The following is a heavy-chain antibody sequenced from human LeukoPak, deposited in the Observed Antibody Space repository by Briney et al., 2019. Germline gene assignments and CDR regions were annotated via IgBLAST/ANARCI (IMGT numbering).Heavy chain of an antibody. Sequence: SETLSLTCAVYGGSFSGYYWSWVRQSPGKGLEWIGEINHSGSTRYSPSLKSRVTISVDTSKNQFSLKLTSVTAADTAVYYCARDSSWFSLYYYYYMDVWGRGTTVTVSS. CDR2: INHSGST. V-gene: IGHV4-34*01. CDR3: ARDSSWFSLYYYYYMDV. CDR1: GGSFSGYY. J-gene: IGHJ6*03. D-gene: IGHD6-13*01.